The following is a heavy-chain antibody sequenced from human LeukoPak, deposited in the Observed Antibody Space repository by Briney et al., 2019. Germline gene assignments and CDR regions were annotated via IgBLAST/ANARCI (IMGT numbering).Heavy chain of an antibody. CDR3: ARDPPYYYYMDV. Sequence: GGSLRLSCAASGFTFSSYWMNWVRQAPGKGLEWVANIKQDGSEKYFVDSVRGRFTISRDNAKNSLYLQMNSLRAEDTAVYYCARDPPYYYYMDVWGKGTTVTVS. V-gene: IGHV3-7*01. CDR1: GFTFSSYW. CDR2: IKQDGSEK. J-gene: IGHJ6*03.